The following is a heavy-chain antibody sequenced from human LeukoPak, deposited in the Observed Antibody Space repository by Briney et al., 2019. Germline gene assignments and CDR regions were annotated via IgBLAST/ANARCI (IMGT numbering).Heavy chain of an antibody. CDR1: GFTFSSYS. V-gene: IGHV3-48*01. CDR3: TRKTPGRTPFDY. D-gene: IGHD2-15*01. CDR2: ITSSSSVL. Sequence: GGSLRLSCAASGFTFSSYSMNWVRQAPGKGLEWISYITSSSSVLFYADSVRGRFTISRDNSKNTLYLQMDSLRAEDTAIYYCTRKTPGRTPFDYWGQGILVTVSS. J-gene: IGHJ4*02.